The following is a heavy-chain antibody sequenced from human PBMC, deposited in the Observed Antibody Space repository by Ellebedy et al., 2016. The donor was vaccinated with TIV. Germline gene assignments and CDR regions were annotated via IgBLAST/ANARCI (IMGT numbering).Heavy chain of an antibody. D-gene: IGHD3-10*01. CDR3: ARVRSGSYYNPKNWFDP. CDR2: INHSGST. Sequence: SETLSLTCAVYGGSFSGYYWSWIRQPPGKGLEWIGEINHSGSTNYNPSLKSRVTISVDTSKNQFSLKLSSVTAADTAVYYCARVRSGSYYNPKNWFDPWGQGTLVTVSS. V-gene: IGHV4-34*01. J-gene: IGHJ5*02. CDR1: GGSFSGYY.